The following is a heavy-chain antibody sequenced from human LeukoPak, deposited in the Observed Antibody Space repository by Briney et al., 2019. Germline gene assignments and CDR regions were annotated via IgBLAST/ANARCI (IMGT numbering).Heavy chain of an antibody. Sequence: GASVKVSCKASGYTFTGYYMHWVRQAPGQGLEWMGWINPNSGGTNYAQKFQGRVTMTRDTSISTAYMELSRLRSDDTAVYYCASSPPARFLEWLLDYWGQGTLVTVSS. CDR1: GYTFTGYY. J-gene: IGHJ4*02. CDR2: INPNSGGT. D-gene: IGHD3-3*01. V-gene: IGHV1-2*02. CDR3: ASSPPARFLEWLLDY.